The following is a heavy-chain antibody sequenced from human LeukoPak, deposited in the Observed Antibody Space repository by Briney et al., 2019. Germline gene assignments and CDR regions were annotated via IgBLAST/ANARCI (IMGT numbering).Heavy chain of an antibody. V-gene: IGHV3-21*01. Sequence: GGSLRLSCAASGFTFSSYSMNWVRPAPGKGLEWVSSISSSSSYIYYADSVKGRFTISRDNAKNSLYLQMNSLRAEDTAVYYCAREATDSSFSGFDYWGQGTLVTVSS. CDR2: ISSSSSYI. CDR3: AREATDSSFSGFDY. J-gene: IGHJ4*02. D-gene: IGHD6-6*01. CDR1: GFTFSSYS.